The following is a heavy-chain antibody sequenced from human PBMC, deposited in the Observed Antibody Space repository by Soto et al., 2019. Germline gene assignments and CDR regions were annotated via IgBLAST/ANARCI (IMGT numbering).Heavy chain of an antibody. Sequence: QVQLQESGPGLVKPSQTLSLTCTVSGGSISSGGYYWSWIRQHPGKGLEWSGYIYYSGSTYYNPSLKSRVTISVDTSKNQCSLKLSSVTAADTAVYYCARERATVTSLHFDYWGQGTLVTVSS. CDR1: GGSISSGGYY. D-gene: IGHD4-17*01. CDR3: ARERATVTSLHFDY. V-gene: IGHV4-31*03. CDR2: IYYSGST. J-gene: IGHJ4*02.